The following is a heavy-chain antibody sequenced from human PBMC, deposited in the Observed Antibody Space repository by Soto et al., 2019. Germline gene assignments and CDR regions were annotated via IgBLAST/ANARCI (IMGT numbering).Heavy chain of an antibody. V-gene: IGHV6-1*01. CDR1: GDSVSSNSAA. CDR3: ARDRIAARQQYYYYGMDV. Sequence: SQTLSLTCAISGDSVSSNSAAWNWIRQSPSRGLEWLGRTYYRSKWYNDYAVSVKSRITINPDTSKNQFSLQLNSVTPEDTAVYYCARDRIAARQQYYYYGMDVWGQGTTVTVSS. CDR2: TYYRSKWYN. D-gene: IGHD6-6*01. J-gene: IGHJ6*02.